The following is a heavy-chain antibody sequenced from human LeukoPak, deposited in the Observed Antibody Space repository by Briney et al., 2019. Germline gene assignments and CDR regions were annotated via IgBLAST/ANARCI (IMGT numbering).Heavy chain of an antibody. Sequence: GGSLRLSCTVSGFTVNSNDTNWVRQAPGKGLEWVSLIYISGITKYADSVQGRFTTSRDNSKNTLYLQMNSLRAEDTAVYYCARRSPPYWGQGTLVTVSS. J-gene: IGHJ4*02. D-gene: IGHD3-10*01. CDR2: IYISGIT. CDR3: ARRSPPY. V-gene: IGHV3-66*01. CDR1: GFTVNSND.